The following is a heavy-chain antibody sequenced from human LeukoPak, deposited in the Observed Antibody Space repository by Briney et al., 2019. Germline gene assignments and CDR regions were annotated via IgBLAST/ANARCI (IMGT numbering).Heavy chain of an antibody. CDR2: IKQDGSEK. CDR1: GFTFSSYW. D-gene: IGHD3-3*01. V-gene: IGHV3-7*01. Sequence: GGSLRLSCAASGFTFSSYWMSWVRQAPGKGLEWVANIKQDGSEKYYVDSVKGRFTISRDNAKNSLYLQMNSLRAEDTAVYYCARDAYYDFWSGYPRYFDYWGQGTLVTVSS. J-gene: IGHJ4*02. CDR3: ARDAYYDFWSGYPRYFDY.